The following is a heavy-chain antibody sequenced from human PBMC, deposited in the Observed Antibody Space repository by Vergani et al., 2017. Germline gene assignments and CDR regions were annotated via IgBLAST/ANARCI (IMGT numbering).Heavy chain of an antibody. CDR2: INHSGST. Sequence: QVQLQQWGAGLLKPSETLSLTCAVYGGSFSGYYWSWIRQPPGKGLEWIGEINHSGSTNYNPSLKSRVTISVDTSKNQFSLKLSSGTAADTAVYYCARDRLLWFGEFPXFDYWGQGTLVTVSS. CDR3: ARDRLLWFGEFPXFDY. D-gene: IGHD3-10*01. CDR1: GGSFSGYY. V-gene: IGHV4-34*01. J-gene: IGHJ4*02.